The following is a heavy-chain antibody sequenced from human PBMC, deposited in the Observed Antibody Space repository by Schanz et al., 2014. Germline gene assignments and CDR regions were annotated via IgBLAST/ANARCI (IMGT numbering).Heavy chain of an antibody. CDR3: ARKMKLGVYGGKGHDSLDI. CDR2: VHPGGST. J-gene: IGHJ3*02. CDR1: GFTFSDAW. V-gene: IGHV3-66*01. D-gene: IGHD4-17*01. Sequence: EVQLVESGGGLVKPGGFLRLSCAASGFTFSDAWMTWVRQAPGKGLEWVSFVHPGGSTYYPDSVKGRFTISRDNAKNTLYLQMNTLRAEDTAVYYCARKMKLGVYGGKGHDSLDIWGQGTMVTVSS.